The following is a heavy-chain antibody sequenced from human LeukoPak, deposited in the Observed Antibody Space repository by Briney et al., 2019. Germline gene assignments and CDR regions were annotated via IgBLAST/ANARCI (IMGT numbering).Heavy chain of an antibody. CDR2: INHSGST. J-gene: IGHJ4*02. CDR1: GGSFSGYY. Sequence: PSETLSLTCAVYGGSFSGYYWSWIRQPPGKGLEWIGEINHSGSTNYNPSLKSRVTISVDTSKNQFSLKLSSVTAADTAVYYCARGLRIEMAVKFDYWGQGTLVTVSS. D-gene: IGHD5-24*01. V-gene: IGHV4-34*01. CDR3: ARGLRIEMAVKFDY.